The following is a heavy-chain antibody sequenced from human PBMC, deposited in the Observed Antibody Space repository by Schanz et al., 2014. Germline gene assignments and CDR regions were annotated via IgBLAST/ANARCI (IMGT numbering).Heavy chain of an antibody. J-gene: IGHJ3*01. CDR2: IYTSGST. CDR3: ARRKHAFDL. Sequence: EVQLVESGGGLVQPGGSLRLSCAASGFTVSSSYMSWVRQGPGKGLEWISVIYTSGSTYYADPQRGRFTFSRDNSKNTLYLQMISLIAEDTAVYYCARRKHAFDLRGQGTMVTVSS. CDR1: GFTVSSSY. V-gene: IGHV3-66*01.